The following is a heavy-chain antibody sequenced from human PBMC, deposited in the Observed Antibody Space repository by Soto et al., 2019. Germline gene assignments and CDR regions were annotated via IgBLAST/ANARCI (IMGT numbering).Heavy chain of an antibody. V-gene: IGHV4-4*08. J-gene: IGHJ4*01. CDR2: VHDSWGP. Sequence: SETLSLTCTVSGGSISSYYWSWIRQPPGKGLEWIGYVHDSWGPHYNPPAVKGRVTVSVDTSKNQFYLRLESVTAADTGVYYCARRGYTFFKYYFDLWGQGTPVTVSS. CDR3: ARRGYTFFKYYFDL. D-gene: IGHD5-18*01. CDR1: GGSISSYY.